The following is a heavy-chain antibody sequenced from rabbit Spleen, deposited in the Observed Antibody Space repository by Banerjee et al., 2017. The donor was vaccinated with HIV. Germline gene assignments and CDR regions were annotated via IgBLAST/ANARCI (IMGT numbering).Heavy chain of an antibody. J-gene: IGHJ4*01. CDR1: GFSFSNKAV. V-gene: IGHV1S45*01. CDR3: TRDSGSGPYIDGYFNL. Sequence: QEQLVESGGGLVQPEGSLKLSCTASGFSFSNKAVMCWVRQAPGKGLEWIACIAGSSGSTYYASWAKGRFTISKTSSTTVTLRMTSLTVADTATYFCTRDSGSGPYIDGYFNLWGPGTLVTVS. D-gene: IGHD1-1*01. CDR2: IAGSSGST.